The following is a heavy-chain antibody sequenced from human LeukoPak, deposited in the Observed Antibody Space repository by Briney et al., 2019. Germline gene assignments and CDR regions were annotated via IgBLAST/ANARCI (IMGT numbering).Heavy chain of an antibody. CDR3: ARSHTLDRITKYYFDF. Sequence: AGESLKISCKGSGYSFTSYWIGWVRQMPGKGLEWMGIIYPGDSDTKYSPSFQGQVTISADKSITTAYLQWSSLEASDTAIYYCARSHTLDRITKYYFDFWGQGTLVTVSS. D-gene: IGHD1-14*01. V-gene: IGHV5-51*01. J-gene: IGHJ4*02. CDR2: IYPGDSDT. CDR1: GYSFTSYW.